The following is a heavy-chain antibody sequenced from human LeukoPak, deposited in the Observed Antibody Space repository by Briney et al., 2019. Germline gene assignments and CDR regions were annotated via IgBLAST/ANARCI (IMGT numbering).Heavy chain of an antibody. CDR2: IYPGDSDT. CDR3: ARHVSPLRLDY. V-gene: IGHV5-51*01. CDR1: GCGFTSYW. Sequence: GEALQISCKGSGCGFTSYWIGWVRQMPGKGVEWRGIIYPGDSDTTYSPSFHGQVTISADKSISTTYLQWSSLKASDTAMYYCARHVSPLRLDYWGQRTLVTVSS. J-gene: IGHJ4*02.